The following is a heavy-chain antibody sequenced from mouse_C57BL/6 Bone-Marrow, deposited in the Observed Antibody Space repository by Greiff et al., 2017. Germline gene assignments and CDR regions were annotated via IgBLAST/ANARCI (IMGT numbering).Heavy chain of an antibody. V-gene: IGHV14-1*01. J-gene: IGHJ3*01. Sequence: EVMLVESGAELVRPGASVKLSCTASGFNIKDYYMHWVKQRPEQGLEWIGRIDPEDGDTEYAPKFQGKATMTADTSSNTAYLQLSSLTSEDTAVYYCADGYYSAWFAYWGQGTLVTVSA. D-gene: IGHD2-3*01. CDR2: IDPEDGDT. CDR1: GFNIKDYY. CDR3: ADGYYSAWFAY.